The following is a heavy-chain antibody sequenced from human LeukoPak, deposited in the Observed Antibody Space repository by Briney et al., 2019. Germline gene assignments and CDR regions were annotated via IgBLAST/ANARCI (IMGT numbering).Heavy chain of an antibody. D-gene: IGHD3-16*01. J-gene: IGHJ3*01. V-gene: IGHV3-33*01. CDR1: GFIFNSYG. Sequence: GRSLRLSCAASGFIFNSYGMHWVRQAPGKGLEWVTVIWYDGSNQYYAESVKGRFTVSRDNSKNTLYLQMSYLRAEDTAVYYCARDLRTFYYEGSLEGDAFDLWGRGTMVTVSS. CDR2: IWYDGSNQ. CDR3: ARDLRTFYYEGSLEGDAFDL.